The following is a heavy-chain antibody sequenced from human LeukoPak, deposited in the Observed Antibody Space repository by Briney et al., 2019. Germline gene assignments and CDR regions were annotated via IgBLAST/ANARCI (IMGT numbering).Heavy chain of an antibody. V-gene: IGHV4-61*02. D-gene: IGHD3-10*01. CDR2: IYTSGST. J-gene: IGHJ6*04. CDR1: GGSISSGSYY. Sequence: SETLSLTCTVSGGSISSGSYYWSWIRQPAGKGLEWIGRIYTSGSTNYNPSLKSRVTISVDTSKNQFSLKLSSVTAADTAVYYCARAKLLWFGELSIPDAWGKGTTVTISS. CDR3: ARAKLLWFGELSIPDA.